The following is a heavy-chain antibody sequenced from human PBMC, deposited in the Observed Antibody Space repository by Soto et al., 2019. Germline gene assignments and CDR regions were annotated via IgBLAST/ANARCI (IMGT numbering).Heavy chain of an antibody. V-gene: IGHV1-18*01. CDR1: GYTSTSYG. CDR3: ARDSEDIVVVVAAHPYYYYGMDV. D-gene: IGHD2-15*01. Sequence: ASVKVSCKASGYTSTSYGISWVRQAPGQGLEWMGWISAYNGNTNYAQKLQGRVTMTTDTSTSTAYMELRSLRSDDTAVYYCARDSEDIVVVVAAHPYYYYGMDVWGQGTTVTVSS. CDR2: ISAYNGNT. J-gene: IGHJ6*02.